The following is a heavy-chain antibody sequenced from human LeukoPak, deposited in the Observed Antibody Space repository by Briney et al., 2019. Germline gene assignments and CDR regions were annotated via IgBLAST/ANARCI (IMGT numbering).Heavy chain of an antibody. D-gene: IGHD3-22*01. V-gene: IGHV1-2*02. CDR2: INPNSGGT. CDR1: GYTFTGYY. J-gene: IGHJ4*02. CDR3: AGDRYYDSSGYQIPLDY. Sequence: GASVKVSCKASGYTFTGYYMHWVRQAPGQGLEWMGWINPNSGGTNYAQKFQGRVTMTRDTSISTAYMELSRLRSDDTAVYYCAGDRYYDSSGYQIPLDYWGQGTLVTVSS.